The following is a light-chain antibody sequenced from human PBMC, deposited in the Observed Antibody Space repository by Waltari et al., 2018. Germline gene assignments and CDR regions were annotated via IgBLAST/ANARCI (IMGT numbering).Light chain of an antibody. CDR3: QQYNNWRT. V-gene: IGKV3-15*01. CDR2: GAS. Sequence: EVLMTQCPATLPGAQGERATLSCPASQSISRNLAWYQQKPGQAPRPLIYGASTRAPGIPARFSGSGSGTDFTLSISSLQSEDVAVYYCQQYNNWRTFGQGTKLEMK. J-gene: IGKJ2*01. CDR1: QSISRN.